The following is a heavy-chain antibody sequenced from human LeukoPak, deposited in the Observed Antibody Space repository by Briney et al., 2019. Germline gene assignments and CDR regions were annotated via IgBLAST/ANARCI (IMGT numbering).Heavy chain of an antibody. D-gene: IGHD6-13*01. Sequence: GGSLRLSCAASGFIFSAYSMNWYRQAPGKGLEWVSCIRSGTSDTYYADSLKGRFTISRDNAKNFVFLQMNSLRVEDTALYYCARGLIGSWYGQGDRWGQGTLVTVSP. CDR1: GFIFSAYS. CDR2: IRSGTSDT. V-gene: IGHV3-21*01. J-gene: IGHJ5*02. CDR3: ARGLIGSWYGQGDR.